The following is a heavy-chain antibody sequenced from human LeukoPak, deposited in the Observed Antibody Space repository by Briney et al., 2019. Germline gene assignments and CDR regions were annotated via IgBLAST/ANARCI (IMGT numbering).Heavy chain of an antibody. CDR1: GFTFSSYS. D-gene: IGHD5-24*01. J-gene: IGHJ4*02. CDR3: ARGRGGVRRWLYYFDY. V-gene: IGHV3-21*04. Sequence: GGSLRLSCAASGFTFSSYSMNWVRQAPGKGLEWVSSISSSSSYIYYADSVKGRFTISRDNAKNSLYLQMNSLRAEDTALYYCARGRGGVRRWLYYFDYWGQGTLVTVSS. CDR2: ISSSSSYI.